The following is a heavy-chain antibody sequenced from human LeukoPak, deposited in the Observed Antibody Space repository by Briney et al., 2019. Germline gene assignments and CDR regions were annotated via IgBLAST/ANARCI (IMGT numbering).Heavy chain of an antibody. CDR2: ISGSGGAT. CDR3: AKTGDYGPHYFDY. Sequence: PGGSLRLSCAASGFTFRSYAMNWVRQAPGKGLEWVSAISGSGGATYYADSVKGRFTISRDNSKNTLYLQMNTLRAEDTAVYYCAKTGDYGPHYFDYWGQGTLVTVSS. V-gene: IGHV3-23*01. CDR1: GFTFRSYA. J-gene: IGHJ4*02. D-gene: IGHD4-17*01.